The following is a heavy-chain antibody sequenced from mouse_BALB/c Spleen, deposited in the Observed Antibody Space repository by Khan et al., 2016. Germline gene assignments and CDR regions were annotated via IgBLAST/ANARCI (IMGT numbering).Heavy chain of an antibody. CDR2: INTYTGEP. J-gene: IGHJ2*01. Sequence: QIQLVQSGPELKKPGETVKISCKASGYTFTNYGMNWVKQAPGKGLKWMGWINTYTGEPTYVDDFKGRFAFSLETSASTAYLQINNLKNEDMATYFCARFRSGNYWGQGITLTVSS. CDR3: ARFRSGNY. D-gene: IGHD1-1*02. V-gene: IGHV9-1*02. CDR1: GYTFTNYG.